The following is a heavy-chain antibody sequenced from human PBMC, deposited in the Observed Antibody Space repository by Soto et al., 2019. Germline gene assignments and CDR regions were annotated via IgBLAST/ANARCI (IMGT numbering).Heavy chain of an antibody. J-gene: IGHJ3*02. CDR2: IKSKTDGGTT. CDR1: GFTFSNAW. D-gene: IGHD3-16*02. CDR3: TTDYDYIWGSYRYPTDAFDI. V-gene: IGHV3-15*01. Sequence: GGSLRLSCAASGFTFSNAWMSWVRQAPGKGLEWVGRIKSKTDGGTTDYAAPVKGRFTISRDDSKNTLYLQMNSLKTEDTAVYYCTTDYDYIWGSYRYPTDAFDIWGQGTMVTVSS.